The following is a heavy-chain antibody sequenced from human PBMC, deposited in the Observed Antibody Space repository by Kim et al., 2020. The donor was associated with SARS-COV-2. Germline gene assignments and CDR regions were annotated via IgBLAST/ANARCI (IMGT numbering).Heavy chain of an antibody. D-gene: IGHD1-1*01. CDR2: IRSKAYGGTT. V-gene: IGHV3-49*04. Sequence: GGSLRLSCTASGFTFGDYAMSWVRQAPGKGLEWVGFIRSKAYGGTTEYAASVKGRFTISRDDSKSIAYLQMNSLKTEDTAVYYCTSPGSTTDYYYYYGMDVWGQGTTVTVSS. CDR1: GFTFGDYA. CDR3: TSPGSTTDYYYYYGMDV. J-gene: IGHJ6*02.